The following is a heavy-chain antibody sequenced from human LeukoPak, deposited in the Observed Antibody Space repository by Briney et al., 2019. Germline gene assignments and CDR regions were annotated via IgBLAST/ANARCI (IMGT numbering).Heavy chain of an antibody. CDR3: AIIDTVTTHWFDP. CDR2: FDPEDGET. V-gene: IGHV1-24*01. Sequence: ASVKVSCKVSGYALTELSMHWVRQAPGKGLEWMGGFDPEDGETIYAQKFQGRVTMTEDTSTDTAYMELSSLRSEDTAVYYCAIIDTVTTHWFDPWGQGTLVTVSS. D-gene: IGHD4-17*01. CDR1: GYALTELS. J-gene: IGHJ5*02.